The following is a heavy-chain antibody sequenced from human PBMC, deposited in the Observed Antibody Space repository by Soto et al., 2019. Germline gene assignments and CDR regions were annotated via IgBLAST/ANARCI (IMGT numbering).Heavy chain of an antibody. V-gene: IGHV1-69*08. CDR2: IIPMLGAS. D-gene: IGHD3-10*01. J-gene: IGHJ4*02. CDR3: ARSWGSDYTKFDS. Sequence: QVQLEQSGAEVKKPGSSVTVSCKASGDTFTSYTITWVRQAPGQGLEWVGRIIPMLGASNYAQKFQGRVTFTXDXPTDTAYMELRRLTSEDTAVYYCARSWGSDYTKFDSWGQGTLVTVSS. CDR1: GDTFTSYT.